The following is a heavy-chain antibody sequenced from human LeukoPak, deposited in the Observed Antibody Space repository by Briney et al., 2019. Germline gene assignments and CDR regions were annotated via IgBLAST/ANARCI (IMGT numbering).Heavy chain of an antibody. J-gene: IGHJ4*02. CDR2: INSDGSST. CDR3: AGTGLRYFDWPRHSFDY. CDR1: GFTFSSYW. D-gene: IGHD3-9*01. V-gene: IGHV3-74*01. Sequence: GGSLRLSCAASGFTFSSYWMHWVRQAPGKGLVWVSRINSDGSSTSYADSVKGRFTISRDNAKNTLYLQMNSLRAEDTAVYYCAGTGLRYFDWPRHSFDYWGQGTLVTVSS.